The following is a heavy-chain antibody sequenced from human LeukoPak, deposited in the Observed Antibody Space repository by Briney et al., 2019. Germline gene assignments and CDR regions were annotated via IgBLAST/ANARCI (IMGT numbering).Heavy chain of an antibody. Sequence: PSETLSLTCAVYGGSFSGYYWSWIRQPPGKGLEWIGEINHSGSTNYNPSLKSRVTISVDTSKNQFSLKLSSVTAADTAVYYCARGFGYCSGGSCYSGYYFDYWGQGTLVTVSS. CDR2: INHSGST. J-gene: IGHJ4*02. CDR3: ARGFGYCSGGSCYSGYYFDY. D-gene: IGHD2-15*01. V-gene: IGHV4-34*01. CDR1: GGSFSGYY.